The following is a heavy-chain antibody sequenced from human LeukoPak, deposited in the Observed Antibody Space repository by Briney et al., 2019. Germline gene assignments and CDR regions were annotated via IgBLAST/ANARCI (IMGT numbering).Heavy chain of an antibody. D-gene: IGHD4-11*01. CDR2: ISYSGST. CDR3: ATMTTVTMYSYYFYS. V-gene: IGHV4-59*01. Sequence: NPSETLSLACTISGDSTDDSYWSWIRQSPGRGLEWGGYISYSGSTNYTPSLKSLATISRDTPKKQSSLSLRSVTAADTAVYSSATMTTVTMYSYYFYSWGQGTLVTVS. CDR1: GDSTDDSY. J-gene: IGHJ4*02.